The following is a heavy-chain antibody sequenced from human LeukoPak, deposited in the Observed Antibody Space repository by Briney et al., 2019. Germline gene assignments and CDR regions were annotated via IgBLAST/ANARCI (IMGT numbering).Heavy chain of an antibody. J-gene: IGHJ4*02. D-gene: IGHD3-9*01. V-gene: IGHV3-33*01. CDR3: ARDRGRYYDILTGYYFDY. CDR2: MWYNVSNK. CDR1: GFTFSSYG. Sequence: PGGSLRLSRAPSGFTFSSYGMHRGPQAPGKGLEWLGVMWYNVSNKYSADSVKGRFTISRDNSKSTLSLQMSSLRAEDTAVYYCARDRGRYYDILTGYYFDYWGQGTLVTASS.